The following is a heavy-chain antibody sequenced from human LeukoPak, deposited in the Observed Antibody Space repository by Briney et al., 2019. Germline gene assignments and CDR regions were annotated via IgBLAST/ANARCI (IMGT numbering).Heavy chain of an antibody. CDR3: ARPLSSIVLMVYASHGDAFGI. J-gene: IGHJ3*02. D-gene: IGHD2-8*01. CDR1: GFTFSSYA. CDR2: ISYDGSNK. V-gene: IGHV3-30*01. Sequence: GRSLRLSCAASGFTFSSYAMRWVRQAPGKGLEWVAVISYDGSNKYYADSVKGRFTISRDNSKNTLYLQMNSLRAEDTAVYYCARPLSSIVLMVYASHGDAFGIWGQGTMVTVSS.